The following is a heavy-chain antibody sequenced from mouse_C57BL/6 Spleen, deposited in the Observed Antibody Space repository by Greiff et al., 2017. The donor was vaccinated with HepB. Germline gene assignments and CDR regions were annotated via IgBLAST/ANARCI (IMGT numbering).Heavy chain of an antibody. J-gene: IGHJ4*01. CDR2: IRNKANGYTT. CDR3: ARYGFPYYGSRYYYAMDY. Sequence: EVKLQESGGGLVQPGGSLSLSCAASGFTFTDYYMSWVRQPPGKALEWLGFIRNKANGYTTEYSASVKGRFTISRDNSQSILYLQMNALRAEDSATYYCARYGFPYYGSRYYYAMDYWGQGTSVTVSS. V-gene: IGHV7-3*01. D-gene: IGHD1-1*01. CDR1: GFTFTDYY.